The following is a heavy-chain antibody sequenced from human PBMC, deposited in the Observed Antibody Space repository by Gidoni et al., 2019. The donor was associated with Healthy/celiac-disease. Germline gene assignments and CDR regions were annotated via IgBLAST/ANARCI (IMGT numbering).Heavy chain of an antibody. V-gene: IGHV4-30-2*01. D-gene: IGHD2-2*01. CDR1: GGSISSGGYS. CDR2: IYHSGST. Sequence: QLQLQESGSGLVKPSQTLSLTCAVSGGSISSGGYSWSWIRQPPGKGLEWIGYIYHSGSTYYNPSLKSRVTISVDRSKNQFSLKLSSVTAADTAVYYCARDVRGVVPAAHFDYWGQGTLVTVSS. J-gene: IGHJ4*02. CDR3: ARDVRGVVPAAHFDY.